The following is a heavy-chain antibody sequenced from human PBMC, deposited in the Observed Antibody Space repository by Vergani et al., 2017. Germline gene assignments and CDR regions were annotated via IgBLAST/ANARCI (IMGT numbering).Heavy chain of an antibody. CDR2: ISGSGGST. D-gene: IGHD3-3*01. CDR3: AKDNPYYDFWSGYYTPHYYMDV. V-gene: IGHV3-23*04. CDR1: GFTFDDYA. J-gene: IGHJ6*03. Sequence: EVQLVESGGGLVQPGRSLRLSCAASGFTFDDYAMHWVRQAPGKGLEWVSSISGSGGSTYYADSVKGRFTISRDNSKNTLYLQMNSLRAEDTAVYYCAKDNPYYDFWSGYYTPHYYMDVWGKGTTVTVSS.